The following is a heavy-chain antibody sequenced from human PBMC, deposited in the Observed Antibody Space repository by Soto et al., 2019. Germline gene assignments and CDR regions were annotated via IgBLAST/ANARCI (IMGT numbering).Heavy chain of an antibody. CDR2: ISYDGSNK. Sequence: QVQLVESGGGVVQPGRSLRLSCAASGFTFSSYGMHWVRQAPGKGLEWVAVISYDGSNKYYADSVKGRFTISRDNSKNTLYLQMNSLRAEDTAVYYCAKGGSDHYGMDVWGQGTTVTVSS. D-gene: IGHD1-26*01. CDR3: AKGGSDHYGMDV. J-gene: IGHJ6*02. V-gene: IGHV3-30*18. CDR1: GFTFSSYG.